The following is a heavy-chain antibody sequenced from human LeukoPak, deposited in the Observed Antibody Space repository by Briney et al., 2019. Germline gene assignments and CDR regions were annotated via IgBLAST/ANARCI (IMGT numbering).Heavy chain of an antibody. Sequence: SETLSLTCTVPGGSISSSSYYWGWIRQPPGKGLEWIGSIYYSGSTYYNPSLKSRVTISVDTSKNQFSLKLSSVTAADTAVHYCARHARYQLIYYYYYMDVWGKRTTVTVSS. CDR1: GGSISSSSYY. CDR3: ARHARYQLIYYYYYMDV. V-gene: IGHV4-39*01. J-gene: IGHJ6*03. CDR2: IYYSGST. D-gene: IGHD3-16*02.